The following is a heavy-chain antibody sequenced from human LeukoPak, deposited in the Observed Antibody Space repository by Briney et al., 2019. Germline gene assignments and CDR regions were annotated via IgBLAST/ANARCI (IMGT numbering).Heavy chain of an antibody. D-gene: IGHD3-10*01. Sequence: ASVKVSCKASGYTFTSYGISWVRQAPGQGLEWMGWISAYNGNTNYAQKLQGRVTMTTDTSTSTAYMELRSLRSDDTAVYYCARTYYYGSGSYLNQYYYYYYMDVWGKGTTVTVSS. CDR1: GYTFTSYG. CDR3: ARTYYYGSGSYLNQYYYYYYMDV. CDR2: ISAYNGNT. V-gene: IGHV1-18*01. J-gene: IGHJ6*03.